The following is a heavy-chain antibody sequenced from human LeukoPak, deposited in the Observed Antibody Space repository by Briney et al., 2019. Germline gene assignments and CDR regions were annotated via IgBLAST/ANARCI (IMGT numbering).Heavy chain of an antibody. D-gene: IGHD6-13*01. CDR1: GGSISSYY. J-gene: IGHJ6*02. CDR3: ARDSSSWLSGMDV. Sequence: KSSETLSLTCTVSGGSISSYYWSWIRQPPGKGLEWIGYIYYSGSTNYNPSLKSRVTISVDTSKNQFSLKLSSVTAADTAVYYCARDSSSWLSGMDVWGQGTTATVSS. V-gene: IGHV4-59*01. CDR2: IYYSGST.